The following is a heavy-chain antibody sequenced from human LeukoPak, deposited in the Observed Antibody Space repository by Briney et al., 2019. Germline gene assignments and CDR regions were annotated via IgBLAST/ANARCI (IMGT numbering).Heavy chain of an antibody. J-gene: IGHJ4*02. CDR3: ASTVAGTADY. D-gene: IGHD6-19*01. CDR2: IYYSGST. CDR1: GGSISSYY. V-gene: IGHV4-59*12. Sequence: SETLSLTCTVSGGSISSYYWSWIRQPPGKGLEWIGYIYYSGSTNYNPSLKSRVTISVDKSKNQFSLKLTSVTAADTAVYYCASTVAGTADYWGQGTLVTVSS.